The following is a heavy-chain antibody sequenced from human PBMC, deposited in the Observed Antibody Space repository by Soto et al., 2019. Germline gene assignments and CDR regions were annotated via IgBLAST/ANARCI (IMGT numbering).Heavy chain of an antibody. CDR3: ARAWNYAAFDI. Sequence: ASVKVSCKASGYTFTSYYMHWVRQAPGQGLEWMGIINPSGGSTSYAQKFQGRVTITRDKSTSTAYMELSSLRSEDTAVYYCARAWNYAAFDIWGQGTMVTVSS. V-gene: IGHV1-46*01. CDR1: GYTFTSYY. J-gene: IGHJ3*02. D-gene: IGHD1-7*01. CDR2: INPSGGST.